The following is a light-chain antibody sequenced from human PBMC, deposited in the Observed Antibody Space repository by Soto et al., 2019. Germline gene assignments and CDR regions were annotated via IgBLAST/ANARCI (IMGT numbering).Light chain of an antibody. V-gene: IGKV3-20*01. J-gene: IGKJ5*01. CDR1: QSVISSS. Sequence: ETVLTQSPGTLSLSPGERATLSCRASQSVISSSLAWYQQIPGQAPRLLIYGASSRASGIPDRFSGSGSGTDFTLTISRLEPEDFAVYYCQQYGRSPPITFGQGTRLEIK. CDR3: QQYGRSPPIT. CDR2: GAS.